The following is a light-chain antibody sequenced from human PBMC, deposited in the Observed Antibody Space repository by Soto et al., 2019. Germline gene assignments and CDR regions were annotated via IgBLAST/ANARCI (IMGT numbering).Light chain of an antibody. CDR1: HSVFSRSNNNNY. V-gene: IGKV4-1*01. Sequence: EMGKSESLDARGVSLNERATINCKSSHSVFSRSNNNNYLSWHQQKPGQPPRLLIYWASSRESGVPDRFSGSGSGTDFTLTISSLQAEDVVLYYCPHSAIPLLTFSGVTKVDIK. CDR2: WAS. CDR3: PHSAIPLLT. J-gene: IGKJ4*01.